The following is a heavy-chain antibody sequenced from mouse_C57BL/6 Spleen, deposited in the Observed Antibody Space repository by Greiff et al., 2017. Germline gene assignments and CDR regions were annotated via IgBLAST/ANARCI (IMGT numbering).Heavy chain of an antibody. D-gene: IGHD2-4*01. Sequence: QVQLQQPGAELVKPGASVKLSCKASGYTFTSYWMHWVKQRPGQGLEWIGMIHPNSGSTNYNEKFKSKATLTVDKYTRTAYMQLSSLNSEDSAVYYCDFYDDDYGYWGKGTTLTVSS. J-gene: IGHJ2*01. V-gene: IGHV1-64*01. CDR2: IHPNSGST. CDR1: GYTFTSYW. CDR3: DFYDDDYGY.